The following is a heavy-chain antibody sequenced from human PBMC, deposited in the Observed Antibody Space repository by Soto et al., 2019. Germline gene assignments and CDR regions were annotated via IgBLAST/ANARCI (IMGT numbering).Heavy chain of an antibody. D-gene: IGHD4-4*01. Sequence: GGSLRLSCAVSGFTFSNFPLHWVRQAPCKGLEWVAVISFDGANKYYADSVKGRFALSRENSKNTVFLQMNSLRRDDTAIYYCARSTLVTNRNFQHCGQGTQVTVSS. CDR1: GFTFSNFP. CDR3: ARSTLVTNRNFQH. V-gene: IGHV3-30*09. CDR2: ISFDGANK. J-gene: IGHJ1*01.